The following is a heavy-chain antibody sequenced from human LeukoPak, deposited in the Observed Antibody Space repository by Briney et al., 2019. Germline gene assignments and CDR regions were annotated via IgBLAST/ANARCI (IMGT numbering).Heavy chain of an antibody. Sequence: SETLSLTCAVSGGSISSSTNWWSWVRQPPGKGLEWIGEIYHSGGTNYNPSLKSRITISVDKSQNQFSLKVNSLTAADTAVYYCARRAGSGSTKVFDIWGQGTMVTVSS. CDR1: GGSISSSTNW. V-gene: IGHV4-4*02. CDR3: ARRAGSGSTKVFDI. CDR2: IYHSGGT. J-gene: IGHJ3*02. D-gene: IGHD3-10*01.